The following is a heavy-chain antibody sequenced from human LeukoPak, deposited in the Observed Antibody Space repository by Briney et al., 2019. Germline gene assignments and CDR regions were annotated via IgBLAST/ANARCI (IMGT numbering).Heavy chain of an antibody. CDR2: INPNSGGT. Sequence: ASVKVSCRASGYTFTGYYMHWVRQAPGQGLEWMGWINPNSGGTNYVQKFQGRVTMTRDTSISTAYMELGRLRSDDTAVYYCARSGAYGSGGYLSYWGQGTLVTVSS. J-gene: IGHJ4*02. D-gene: IGHD3-10*01. CDR3: ARSGAYGSGGYLSY. CDR1: GYTFTGYY. V-gene: IGHV1-2*02.